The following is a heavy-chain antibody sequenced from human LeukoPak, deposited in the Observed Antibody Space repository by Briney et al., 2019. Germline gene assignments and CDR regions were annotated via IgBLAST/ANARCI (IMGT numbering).Heavy chain of an antibody. D-gene: IGHD5-18*01. Sequence: ASVKVSCKASGYTFTGYYMHWVRQAPGQGLEWMGWINPNSGGTNYAQKFQGRVTMTRDTSISTAYMELGRLRSDDTAVYYCARPRGYSYGSFDYWGQGTLVTVSS. CDR1: GYTFTGYY. CDR3: ARPRGYSYGSFDY. J-gene: IGHJ4*02. CDR2: INPNSGGT. V-gene: IGHV1-2*02.